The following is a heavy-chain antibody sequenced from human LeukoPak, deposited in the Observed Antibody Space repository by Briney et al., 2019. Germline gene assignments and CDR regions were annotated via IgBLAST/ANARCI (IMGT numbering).Heavy chain of an antibody. Sequence: PGGSLRLSCAASGFTFSSYSMTWVRQAPGKGLEWVSSISSSSSYIYYADSVKGRFTISRDNAKNSLYLQMNSLRAEDTAVYYCARDQYYYDSSESWYFDLWGRGTLVTVSS. J-gene: IGHJ2*01. V-gene: IGHV3-21*01. CDR2: ISSSSSYI. CDR3: ARDQYYYDSSESWYFDL. CDR1: GFTFSSYS. D-gene: IGHD3-22*01.